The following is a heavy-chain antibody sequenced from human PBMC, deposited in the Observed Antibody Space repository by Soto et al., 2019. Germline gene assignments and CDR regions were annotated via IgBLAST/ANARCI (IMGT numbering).Heavy chain of an antibody. CDR2: ITPYNGNT. CDR1: GYTFSGYG. J-gene: IGHJ3*02. V-gene: IGHV1-18*04. D-gene: IGHD5-12*01. Sequence: ASVKVSCKASGYTFSGYGITWVRQAPGQGLEWMGWITPYNGNTNYAQNLQGRVTMSTDTSTTSAYMELRSLTSDDAAVYYCARVSWFKGEYGGYDRKADDVFDIWGQGTMVTVSS. CDR3: ARVSWFKGEYGGYDRKADDVFDI.